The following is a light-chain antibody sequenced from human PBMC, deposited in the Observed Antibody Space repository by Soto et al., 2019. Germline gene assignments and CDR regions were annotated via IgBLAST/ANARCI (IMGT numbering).Light chain of an antibody. CDR2: GAS. V-gene: IGKV3-15*01. CDR1: QSVSNN. J-gene: IGKJ5*01. CDR3: QQYNYWIP. Sequence: EIGLTQSVSTVSLYPRERAALSCRASQSVSNNLAWYQQKPGQAPRLLMYGASTRATGIPARFSGSGSGTEFTLTITSLQPEDFAVYYCQQYNYWIPLGQGGRLEIK.